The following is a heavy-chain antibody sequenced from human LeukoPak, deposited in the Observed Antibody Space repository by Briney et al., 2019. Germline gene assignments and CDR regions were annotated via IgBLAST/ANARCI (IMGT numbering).Heavy chain of an antibody. Sequence: GGSLRLSCAASGFTFSSYAMSWVRQAPRKGLEWVSAISGSGGSTYYADSVKGRFTISRDNSKNTLYLQMNSLRAEDTAVYYCAKDPHVTRIQLWTTNYYDSSGYYATTPFDYWGQGTLVTVSS. V-gene: IGHV3-23*01. CDR3: AKDPHVTRIQLWTTNYYDSSGYYATTPFDY. CDR2: ISGSGGST. CDR1: GFTFSSYA. D-gene: IGHD3-22*01. J-gene: IGHJ4*02.